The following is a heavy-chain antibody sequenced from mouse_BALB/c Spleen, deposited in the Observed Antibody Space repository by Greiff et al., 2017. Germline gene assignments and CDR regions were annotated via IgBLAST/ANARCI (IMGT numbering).Heavy chain of an antibody. V-gene: IGHV3-2*02. J-gene: IGHJ1*01. CDR2: ISYSGST. CDR3: ARYRFPYFDV. CDR1: GYSITSDYA. Sequence: QLKESGPGLVKPSQSLSLTCTVTGYSITSDYAWNWIRQFPGNKLEWMGYISYSGSTSYNPSLKSRISITRDTSKNQFFLQLNSVTTEDTATYYCARYRFPYFDVWGAGTTVTVSS.